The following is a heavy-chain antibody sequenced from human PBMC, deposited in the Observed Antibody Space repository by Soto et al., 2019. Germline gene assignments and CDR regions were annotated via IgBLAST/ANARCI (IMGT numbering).Heavy chain of an antibody. J-gene: IGHJ6*03. CDR2: ISSSGSTI. Sequence: GGSLRLSCAASGFTFSDYYMSWIRQAPGKGLEWVSYISSSGSTIYYADSVKGRFTISRDNAKNSLYLQMNSLRAEDTAVYYCASPKYRSIDPMDVWGKGTTVTVSS. D-gene: IGHD2-2*01. CDR3: ASPKYRSIDPMDV. CDR1: GFTFSDYY. V-gene: IGHV3-11*01.